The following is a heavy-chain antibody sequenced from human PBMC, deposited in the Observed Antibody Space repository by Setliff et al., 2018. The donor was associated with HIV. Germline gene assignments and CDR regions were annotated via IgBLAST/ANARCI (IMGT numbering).Heavy chain of an antibody. J-gene: IGHJ4*02. Sequence: PSETLSLTCTVSGGSISSSSYYWGWIRQPPGKGLEWIGSIFYGGDTYYNPSLKSRVTISIDTSKNHFSLKLSSLTAADTAVYYCARGTVITYFYDSSGSFDYWGQGTLVTVSS. V-gene: IGHV4-39*02. CDR1: GGSISSSSYY. CDR2: IFYGGDT. D-gene: IGHD3-22*01. CDR3: ARGTVITYFYDSSGSFDY.